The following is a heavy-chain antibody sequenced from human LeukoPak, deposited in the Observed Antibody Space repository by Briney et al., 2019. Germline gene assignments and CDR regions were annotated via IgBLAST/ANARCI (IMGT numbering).Heavy chain of an antibody. CDR3: ARDSCSGGRCYFSFDP. J-gene: IGHJ5*02. V-gene: IGHV3-13*01. CDR2: IGTAGDT. D-gene: IGHD2-15*01. CDR1: RFTFGSYD. Sequence: GGSLRLSCAASRFTFGSYDMHWVRQVAGKGLEWVSCIGTAGDTYYAGSVTGRFTISRENAKNSLYLQMNSLRAGDTAVYYCARDSCSGGRCYFSFDPWGQGTLVTVSS.